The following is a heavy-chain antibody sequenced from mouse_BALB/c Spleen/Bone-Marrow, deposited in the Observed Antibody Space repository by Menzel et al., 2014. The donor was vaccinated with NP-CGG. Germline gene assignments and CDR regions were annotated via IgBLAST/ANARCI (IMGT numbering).Heavy chain of an antibody. CDR3: ARRGYDGYWYFDV. Sequence: EVMLAESGGGLVQPGGSLKLSCAASGFDFSRYWMSWVRQAPGKGLEWIGEINPDSSTINYTPSLKDKFIISRDNAKNTLYLQMSKVRSEDAALYYCARRGYDGYWYFDVWGAGTTVTVSS. CDR1: GFDFSRYW. D-gene: IGHD2-3*01. V-gene: IGHV4-1*02. J-gene: IGHJ1*01. CDR2: INPDSSTI.